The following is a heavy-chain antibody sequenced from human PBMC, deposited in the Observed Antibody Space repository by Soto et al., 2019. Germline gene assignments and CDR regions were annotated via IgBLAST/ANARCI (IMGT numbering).Heavy chain of an antibody. J-gene: IGHJ4*02. CDR2: INPSGGYT. Sequence: KVSCKASGYTFTSYYMNWVRQAPGQGLEWLGIINPSGGYTTYAQRFLGRVTMTSDTSTSTVHMELGSLTSEDTAVYYCARGGGIVVVTAPYAHWGQGTLVTVSS. D-gene: IGHD2-21*02. CDR3: ARGGGIVVVTAPYAH. CDR1: GYTFTSYY. V-gene: IGHV1-46*03.